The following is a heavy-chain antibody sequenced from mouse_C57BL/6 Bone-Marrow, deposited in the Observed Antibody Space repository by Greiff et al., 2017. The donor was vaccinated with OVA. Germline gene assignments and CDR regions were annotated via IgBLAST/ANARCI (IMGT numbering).Heavy chain of an antibody. D-gene: IGHD2-4*01. Sequence: EVKLQESGPGLVKPSQSLSLTCSVTGYSITSGYYWNWIRQLPGNKLEWMGYISYDGSNNYNPSLKNRISLTRDTSKNQFFLKLNSVTTEDTATYYCAREGGYDYDGGHYFDYWGQGTTLTVSS. J-gene: IGHJ2*01. V-gene: IGHV3-6*01. CDR2: ISYDGSN. CDR3: AREGGYDYDGGHYFDY. CDR1: GYSITSGYY.